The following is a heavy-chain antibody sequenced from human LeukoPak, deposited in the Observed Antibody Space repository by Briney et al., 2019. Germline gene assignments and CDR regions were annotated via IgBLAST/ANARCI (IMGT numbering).Heavy chain of an antibody. D-gene: IGHD3-10*02. CDR3: ARDGVRGVIVYYYYMDV. CDR2: INPSGGST. CDR1: GYTFTCYY. J-gene: IGHJ6*03. Sequence: ASVKVSCKASGYTFTCYYMHWVRQAPGQGLEWMEIINPSGGSTSYAQKFQGRVTMTRDMSTSTVYMELSSLRSEDTAVYYCARDGVRGVIVYYYYMDVWGKGTTVTVSS. V-gene: IGHV1-46*01.